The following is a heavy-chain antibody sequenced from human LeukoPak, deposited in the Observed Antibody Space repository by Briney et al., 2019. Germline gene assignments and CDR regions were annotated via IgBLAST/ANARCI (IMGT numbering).Heavy chain of an antibody. CDR3: ARGRIQLWSYGMDV. CDR1: GYTFTSYD. V-gene: IGHV1-8*01. D-gene: IGHD5-18*01. Sequence: ASVKVSCKASGYTFTSYDINWVRQATGQGLEWMGWMNPNSGNTGYAQKFQGRVTMTRNTSISTAYMELSSLRSEDTAVYYYARGRIQLWSYGMDVWGQGTTVTVSS. J-gene: IGHJ6*02. CDR2: MNPNSGNT.